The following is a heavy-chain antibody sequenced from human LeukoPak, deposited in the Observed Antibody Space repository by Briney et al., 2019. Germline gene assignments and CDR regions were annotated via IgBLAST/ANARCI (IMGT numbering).Heavy chain of an antibody. D-gene: IGHD6-19*01. CDR2: FDPEDGET. V-gene: IGHV1-24*01. J-gene: IGHJ4*02. CDR1: GYTLTELS. CDR3: ATDPPGWVATTFDY. Sequence: ASVKVSCKVFGYTLTELSMHWVRQAPGKGLEWMGGFDPEDGETIYAQKFQGRVTMTEDTSTDTAYMELSSLRSEDTAVYYCATDPPGWVATTFDYWGQGTLVTVSS.